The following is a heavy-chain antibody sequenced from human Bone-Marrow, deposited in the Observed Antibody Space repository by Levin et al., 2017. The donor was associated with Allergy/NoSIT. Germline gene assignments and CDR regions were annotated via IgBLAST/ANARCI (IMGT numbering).Heavy chain of an antibody. CDR1: GVTFSSYA. J-gene: IGHJ4*02. D-gene: IGHD4-11*01. CDR3: AKYGDYSDFHY. Sequence: GGSLRLSCTASGVTFSSYAMTWVRQAPGKGLEWVSSITTTGGYSTYYADFVRGRFTISRDNSKSTIYLQMSSLSAEDTAVYFCAKYGDYSDFHYWGQGTLVTVSS. CDR2: ITTTGGYST. V-gene: IGHV3-23*01.